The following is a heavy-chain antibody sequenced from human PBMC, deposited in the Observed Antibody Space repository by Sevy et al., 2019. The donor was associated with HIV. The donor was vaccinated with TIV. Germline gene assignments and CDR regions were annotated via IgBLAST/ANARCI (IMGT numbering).Heavy chain of an antibody. D-gene: IGHD3-22*01. CDR1: GYSFTSQW. V-gene: IGHV5-51*01. J-gene: IGHJ3*01. Sequence: GESLKISCKGSGYSFTSQWIGWVRQMPGKGLEWMGIIYPDESDIRYSPSFQGQVTISADQSISTAYLQWSSLKASDTAMYYCARHRSSCYYDDAVDFWGQGTMVTVSS. CDR2: IYPDESDI. CDR3: ARHRSSCYYDDAVDF.